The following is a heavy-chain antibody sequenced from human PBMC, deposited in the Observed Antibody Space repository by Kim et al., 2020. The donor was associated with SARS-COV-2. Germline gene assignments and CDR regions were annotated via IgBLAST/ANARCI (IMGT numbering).Heavy chain of an antibody. Sequence: SETLSLTCTVSGGSISSSSYYWGWIRQPPGKGLEWIGSIYYSGSTYYNPSLKSRVTISVDTSKNQFSLKLSSVTAADTAVYYCTRQISVTSREVWFDPWGQGTLVTVSS. CDR1: GGSISSSSYY. CDR2: IYYSGST. J-gene: IGHJ5*02. CDR3: TRQISVTSREVWFDP. D-gene: IGHD4-17*01. V-gene: IGHV4-39*01.